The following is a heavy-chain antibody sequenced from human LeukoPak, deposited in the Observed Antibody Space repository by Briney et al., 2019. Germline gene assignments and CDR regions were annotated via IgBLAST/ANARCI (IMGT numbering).Heavy chain of an antibody. D-gene: IGHD1-26*01. Sequence: ASXKVSCKASGYTFTGYYMHWVRQAPGQGLEWMGRINPNSGGTNYAQKFQGRVTMTRDTSISTAYMELSRLRSDDTAVYYCARGVGATIAAFDIWGQGTMVTVSS. CDR1: GYTFTGYY. J-gene: IGHJ3*02. CDR3: ARGVGATIAAFDI. V-gene: IGHV1-2*06. CDR2: INPNSGGT.